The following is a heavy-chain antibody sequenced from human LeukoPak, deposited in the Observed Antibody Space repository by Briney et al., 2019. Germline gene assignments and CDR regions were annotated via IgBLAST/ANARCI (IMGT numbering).Heavy chain of an antibody. J-gene: IGHJ4*02. CDR3: ARLSGYSSGHYYSDY. Sequence: SETLSLTCTVSGGSISSDYWSWIRQPPGKGLEWIGYIYYRGSTNYNPSLKSRVTISVDTSKNQFSLKLSSVTAADTAVYHCARLSGYSSGHYYSDYWGQGTLVTVSS. CDR2: IYYRGST. D-gene: IGHD3-22*01. CDR1: GGSISSDY. V-gene: IGHV4-59*01.